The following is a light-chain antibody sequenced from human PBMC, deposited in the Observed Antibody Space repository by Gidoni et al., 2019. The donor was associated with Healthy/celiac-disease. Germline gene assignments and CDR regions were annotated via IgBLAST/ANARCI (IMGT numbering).Light chain of an antibody. CDR3: QPYDNLPLT. CDR2: DAS. V-gene: IGKV1-33*01. J-gene: IGKJ4*01. Sequence: DIQMTQSPSSLSASVGDRVTITCQASQDISNYLNWYQQKPGKAPKLLIYDASNLETGVPSRFSVSGSWTDFTFTISSLQPEAIATYYCQPYDNLPLTFGGGTKVEIK. CDR1: QDISNY.